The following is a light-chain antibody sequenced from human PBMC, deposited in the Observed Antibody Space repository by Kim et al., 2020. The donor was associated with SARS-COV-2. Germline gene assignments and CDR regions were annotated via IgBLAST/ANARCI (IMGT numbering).Light chain of an antibody. CDR2: QDS. V-gene: IGLV3-1*01. Sequence: VSAGQTDSVTCSGDKLGDKYDCWYQQKTGQSPVLVIYQDSKRPSGIPERFSGSNSGNTATLTISGTQAMDEADYYCQAWDSSTAWVFGGGTQLTVL. CDR1: KLGDKY. J-gene: IGLJ2*01. CDR3: QAWDSSTAWV.